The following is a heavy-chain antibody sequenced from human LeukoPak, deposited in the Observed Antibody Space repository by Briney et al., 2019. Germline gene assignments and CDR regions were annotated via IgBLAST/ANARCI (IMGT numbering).Heavy chain of an antibody. J-gene: IGHJ5*02. V-gene: IGHV4-34*01. D-gene: IGHD3-3*01. CDR3: ARGGRRFKSGNWFDP. CDR2: INHSGST. CDR1: GGSFSENY. Sequence: ETLSLTCAVYGGSFSENYWTWTWIRQPPGKGLEWIGEINHSGSTNYYSSLKSRFIISVDTSRNQFSLRLSSVTAADTAVYYCARGGRRFKSGNWFDPWGQGTLVTVSS.